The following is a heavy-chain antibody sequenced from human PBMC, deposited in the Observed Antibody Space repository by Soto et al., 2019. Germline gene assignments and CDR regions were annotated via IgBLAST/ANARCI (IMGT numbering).Heavy chain of an antibody. V-gene: IGHV3-23*01. CDR3: AKVAGGLGYFDL. CDR1: EFIFSDYG. D-gene: IGHD7-27*01. J-gene: IGHJ2*01. CDR2: ISASGGNR. Sequence: EVQMLESGGGLARPGGSLRLSCVGSEFIFSDYGMTWVRQAPGKGLEWVATISASGGNREYRDSLKGRFTISRDNSKNTLYLQLNGLTAYDTAVYDCAKVAGGLGYFDLWGRGILVTVSS.